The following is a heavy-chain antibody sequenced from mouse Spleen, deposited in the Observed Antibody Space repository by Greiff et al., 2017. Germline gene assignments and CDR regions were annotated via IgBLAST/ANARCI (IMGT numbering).Heavy chain of an antibody. V-gene: IGHV1-69*01. D-gene: IGHD2-14*01. CDR1: GYTFTSYW. CDR3: ARDYYRYDVSYYCDY. CDR2: IDPSDSYT. J-gene: IGHJ2*01. Sequence: QVQLQQPGAELVMPGASVKLSCKASGYTFTSYWMHWVKQRPGQGLEWIGEIDPSDSYTNYNQKFKGKATLTVDKSSSTAYMELARLTSEDSAVYYCARDYYRYDVSYYCDYWGQGTTLTVSS.